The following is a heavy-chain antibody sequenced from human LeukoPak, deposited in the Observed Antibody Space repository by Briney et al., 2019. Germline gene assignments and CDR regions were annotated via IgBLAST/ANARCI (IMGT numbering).Heavy chain of an antibody. CDR2: LKSDSDGGTT. Sequence: NPGGSLRLSCEASGITISSAWMSWVRQPPGKGFEYVARLKSDSDGGTTDHAAPVKGRFTISRDDSKNTLYLQMNSLTAEDTAVYYCGKYVQTSVGANDYWGQGTLVTVSS. V-gene: IGHV3-15*01. J-gene: IGHJ4*02. CDR3: GKYVQTSVGANDY. D-gene: IGHD1-26*01. CDR1: GITISSAW.